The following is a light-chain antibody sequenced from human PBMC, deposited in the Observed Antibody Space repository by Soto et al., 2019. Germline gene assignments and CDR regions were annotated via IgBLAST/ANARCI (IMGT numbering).Light chain of an antibody. J-gene: IGLJ1*01. CDR3: MSYAGGNRFV. CDR1: INDVGGYNY. V-gene: IGLV2-8*01. CDR2: QVT. Sequence: QSVLTKPPSAAGSHGQSVTISCAGTINDVGGYNYVSWYQQHPGKVPQLMIYQVTKRPSGVPDRFSASKSDTTASLTISGLQAEDEGDYYCMSYAGGNRFVFGTGTKVTVL.